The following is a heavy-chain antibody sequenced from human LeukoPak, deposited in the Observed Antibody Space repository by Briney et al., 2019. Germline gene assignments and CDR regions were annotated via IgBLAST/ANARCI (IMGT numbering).Heavy chain of an antibody. Sequence: GGSLRLSCAASGFTFSSSWMHWVRQSPGKGLVWVSRINSDGSSTSYADSVKGRFTISRDNAKNTLYLQMNSLRAEDTAVYYCARDHRVGGFDYWGQGTLVTVSS. D-gene: IGHD1-26*01. CDR2: INSDGSST. V-gene: IGHV3-74*01. J-gene: IGHJ4*02. CDR3: ARDHRVGGFDY. CDR1: GFTFSSSW.